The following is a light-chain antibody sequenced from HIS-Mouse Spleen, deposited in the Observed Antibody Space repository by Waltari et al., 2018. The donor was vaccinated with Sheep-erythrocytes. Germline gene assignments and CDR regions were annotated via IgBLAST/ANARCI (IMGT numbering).Light chain of an antibody. CDR3: QVWKV. V-gene: IGLV3-21*03. Sequence: SYVLTQPPSVSVAPGKTARITCGGNNIGSKSVHWYQQKPGQAPVLVVYDDRDRPPGMPERISGSNAGNTATLTISRVEAGDEADYYCQVWKVFGGGTKLTVL. CDR1: NIGSKS. J-gene: IGLJ2*01. CDR2: DDR.